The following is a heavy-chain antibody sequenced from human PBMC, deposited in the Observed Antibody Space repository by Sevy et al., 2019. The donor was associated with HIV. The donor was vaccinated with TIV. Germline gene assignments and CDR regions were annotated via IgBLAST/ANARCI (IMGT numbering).Heavy chain of an antibody. J-gene: IGHJ6*02. CDR3: ARSTYDYIWGSYRYYYYYGMDV. Sequence: GSLRLSCAASGFTFSIYWMSWVRQAPGKGLEWVANIKQDGSEKYYVDSVKGRFTISRDNAKNSLYLQMNSLRAEDTAVYYCARSTYDYIWGSYRYYYYYGMDVWGQGTTVTVSS. V-gene: IGHV3-7*03. D-gene: IGHD3-16*02. CDR2: IKQDGSEK. CDR1: GFTFSIYW.